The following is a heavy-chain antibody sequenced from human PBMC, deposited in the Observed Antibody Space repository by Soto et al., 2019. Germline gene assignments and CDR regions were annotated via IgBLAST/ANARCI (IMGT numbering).Heavy chain of an antibody. Sequence: KGLEWVVVISFDGRNTYYADSVKGRFTISRDNSKNTLYLKMTSLRAEDTAVYYCAKHFFFGKHETADDGSSW. CDR3: AKHFFFGKHETADDGSS. J-gene: IGHJ5*01. V-gene: IGHV3-30*18. CDR2: ISFDGRNT. D-gene: IGHD3-3*01.